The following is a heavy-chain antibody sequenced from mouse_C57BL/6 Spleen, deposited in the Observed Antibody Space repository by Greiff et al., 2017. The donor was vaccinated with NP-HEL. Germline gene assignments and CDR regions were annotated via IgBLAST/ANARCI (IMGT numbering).Heavy chain of an antibody. CDR2: IYPGSGST. Sequence: QVQLQQPGAELVKPGASVKMSCKASGYTFTSYWITWVKQRPGQGLEWIGDIYPGSGSTNYNEKFKSKATLTVDTSSSTAYMQLSSLTSEDSAVYYCARSEYYGSSFGCAYWGQGTLVTVSA. CDR1: GYTFTSYW. D-gene: IGHD1-1*01. J-gene: IGHJ3*01. V-gene: IGHV1-55*01. CDR3: ARSEYYGSSFGCAY.